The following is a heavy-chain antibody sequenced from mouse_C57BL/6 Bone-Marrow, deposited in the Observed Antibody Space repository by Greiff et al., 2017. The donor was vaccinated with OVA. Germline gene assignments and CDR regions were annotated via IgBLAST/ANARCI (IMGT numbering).Heavy chain of an antibody. Sequence: VQLQQSGPGLVQPSQSLSITCTVSGFSLTSYGVHWVRRPPGKGLEWLGVIWSGGSTDYNAAFISRLSISKDNSKSQVFFKMNSLQADDTAIYYCAKTGDGYYYWYFDVWGTGTTVTVSS. V-gene: IGHV2-4*01. CDR1: GFSLTSYG. D-gene: IGHD2-3*01. CDR2: IWSGGST. CDR3: AKTGDGYYYWYFDV. J-gene: IGHJ1*03.